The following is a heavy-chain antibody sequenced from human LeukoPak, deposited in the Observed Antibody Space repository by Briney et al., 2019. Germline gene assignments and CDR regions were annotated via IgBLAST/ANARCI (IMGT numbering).Heavy chain of an antibody. V-gene: IGHV4-34*08. CDR2: INHSGST. Sequence: GSLRLSCAAPGFTVSSNYMSWIRQPPGKGLEWIGEINHSGSTNYNPSLKSRVTISVDTSKNQFSLKLSSVTAADTAVYYCAKSLYGSGSYYNWFDPWGQGTLVTVSS. CDR1: GFTVSSNY. CDR3: AKSLYGSGSYYNWFDP. J-gene: IGHJ5*02. D-gene: IGHD3-10*01.